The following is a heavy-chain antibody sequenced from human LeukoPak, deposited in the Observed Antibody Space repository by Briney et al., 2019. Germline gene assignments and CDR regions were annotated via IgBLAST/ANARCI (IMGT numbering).Heavy chain of an antibody. V-gene: IGHV4-59*01. CDR1: GGSISSYY. Sequence: PSETLSLTCTVSGGSISSYYWSWIRQPPGKGLEWIGYIYYSGSTNYNPSLKSRVTISVDTSKSQFSLKLSSVTAADTAVYYCARALRQQLVTYFDYWGQGTLVTVSS. D-gene: IGHD6-13*01. CDR2: IYYSGST. CDR3: ARALRQQLVTYFDY. J-gene: IGHJ4*02.